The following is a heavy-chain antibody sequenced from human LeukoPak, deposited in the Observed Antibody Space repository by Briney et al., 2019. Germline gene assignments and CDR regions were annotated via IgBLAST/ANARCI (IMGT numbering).Heavy chain of an antibody. CDR1: GDSISSNSYY. Sequence: SETLSLTCTVSGDSISSNSYYWGWIRQPPGKGLEWIGSIYYSGSTYYNPSLKSRVTISVDTSKNQFSLKLSSVTAADTAVYYCASSGWYLLPGVYWGQGTLVTVSS. CDR2: IYYSGST. CDR3: ASSGWYLLPGVY. J-gene: IGHJ4*02. D-gene: IGHD6-19*01. V-gene: IGHV4-39*01.